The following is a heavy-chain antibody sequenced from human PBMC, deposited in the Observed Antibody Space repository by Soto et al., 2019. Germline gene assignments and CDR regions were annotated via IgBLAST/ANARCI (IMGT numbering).Heavy chain of an antibody. D-gene: IGHD3-9*01. CDR2: IYHTFII. Sequence: SETLSLTCTVSGGSVSANSYYWNWIRQPPGKGRQWVGHIYHTFIIQYSPSFKSRAPVSLDKPKNQLSLRFSSVTVADTAVYSCVRGSLYNFDSRGTELWFDPWGQGALVTVSS. V-gene: IGHV4-61*01. CDR1: GGSVSANSYY. CDR3: VRGSLYNFDSRGTELWFDP. J-gene: IGHJ5*02.